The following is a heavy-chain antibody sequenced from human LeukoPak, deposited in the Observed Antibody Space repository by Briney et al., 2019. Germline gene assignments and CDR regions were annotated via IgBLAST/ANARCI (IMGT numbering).Heavy chain of an antibody. CDR3: ARDGYYYDSSGYCDY. CDR2: ISGSGGST. V-gene: IGHV3-23*01. D-gene: IGHD3-22*01. Sequence: GGSLRLSCAASGFTFSSYGMSWVRQAPGKGLEWVSAISGSGGSTYYADSVKGRFTISRDNSKNTLYLQMNSLRAEDTAVYYCARDGYYYDSSGYCDYWGQGTLVTVSS. CDR1: GFTFSSYG. J-gene: IGHJ4*02.